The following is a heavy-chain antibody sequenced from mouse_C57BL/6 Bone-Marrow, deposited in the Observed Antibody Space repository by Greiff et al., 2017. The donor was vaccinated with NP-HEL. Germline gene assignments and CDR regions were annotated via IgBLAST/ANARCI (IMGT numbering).Heavy chain of an antibody. CDR2: ISSGGDYI. Sequence: EVMLVESGEGLVKPGGSLKLSCAASGFTFSSYAMSWVRQTPEKRLEWVAYISSGGDYIYYADTVKGRFTISRDNARNTLYLQMSSLKSEDTAMYYCTREIYYDYSYYFDYWGQGTTLTVSS. J-gene: IGHJ2*01. CDR1: GFTFSSYA. V-gene: IGHV5-9-1*02. CDR3: TREIYYDYSYYFDY. D-gene: IGHD2-4*01.